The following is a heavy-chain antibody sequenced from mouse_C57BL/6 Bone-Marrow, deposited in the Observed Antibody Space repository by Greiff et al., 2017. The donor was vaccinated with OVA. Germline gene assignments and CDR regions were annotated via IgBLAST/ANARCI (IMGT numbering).Heavy chain of an antibody. Sequence: EVQRVESGGGLVQPGGSMKLSCAASGFTFSDAWMDWVRQSPEKGLEWVAEIRNKANNHATYYAESVKGRFTISRDDSKSSVYLQMNSLRAEDTGIYYCTRPWSYYGSPWFAYWGQGTLVTVSA. D-gene: IGHD1-1*01. CDR3: TRPWSYYGSPWFAY. V-gene: IGHV6-6*01. CDR2: IRNKANNHAT. CDR1: GFTFSDAW. J-gene: IGHJ3*01.